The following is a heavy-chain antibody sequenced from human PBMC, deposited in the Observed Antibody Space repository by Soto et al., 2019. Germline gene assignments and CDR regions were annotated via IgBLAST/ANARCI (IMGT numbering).Heavy chain of an antibody. Sequence: QVQLQESGPGLVKPSQTLSLTCTVSGGSISSGGYYWSWIRQHPGKGLEWIGYIYYSGSTYYNPSLKSRVTISVDTSKNQFSLKLSSVTAADTAVYYCARLLQTYYDILTGYNAFDIWGQGTMVTVSS. D-gene: IGHD3-9*01. V-gene: IGHV4-31*03. CDR3: ARLLQTYYDILTGYNAFDI. J-gene: IGHJ3*02. CDR2: IYYSGST. CDR1: GGSISSGGYY.